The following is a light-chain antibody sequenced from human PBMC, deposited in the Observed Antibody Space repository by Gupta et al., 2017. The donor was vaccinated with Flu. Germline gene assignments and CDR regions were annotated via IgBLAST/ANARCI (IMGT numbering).Light chain of an antibody. CDR2: STN. CDR1: SGSVSTSHY. J-gene: IGLJ2*01. CDR3: VRVMSGDIWV. V-gene: IGLV8-61*01. Sequence: QTLVTQEASLSVSPGGTVTLTCGLISGSVSTSHYPSWYQQTPGQPPRTLIYSTNSRSSGVPDRFSGSTLGNKAALIITGAQADDECDYYCVRVMSGDIWVFGGGTKLTVL.